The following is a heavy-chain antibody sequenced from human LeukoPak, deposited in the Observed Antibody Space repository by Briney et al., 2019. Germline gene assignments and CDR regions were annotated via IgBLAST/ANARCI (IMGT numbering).Heavy chain of an antibody. Sequence: ASVKVSCKASGYTFTSYDINWVRQATGQGLEWMGWMNPNSGNTGYAQKFQGRVTMTRNTSISTAYMELSSLRSQDTAVYYCAREVGIRGHFDYWGRGTPVTVSS. CDR2: MNPNSGNT. CDR3: AREVGIRGHFDY. J-gene: IGHJ4*02. V-gene: IGHV1-8*01. CDR1: GYTFTSYD. D-gene: IGHD1-26*01.